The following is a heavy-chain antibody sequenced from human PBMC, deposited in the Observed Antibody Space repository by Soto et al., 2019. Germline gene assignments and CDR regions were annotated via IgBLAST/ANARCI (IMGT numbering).Heavy chain of an antibody. D-gene: IGHD6-13*01. J-gene: IGHJ4*02. CDR1: GFTFSSYA. V-gene: IGHV3-30-3*01. CDR2: ISYDGSNK. Sequence: GGSLRLSCAASGFTFSSYAMHWVRQAPGKGLEWVAVISYDGSNKYYADSVKGRFTISRDNSKNTLYLQMNSLRAEDTAVYYCARDKLDQLVHFDYWGQGTLVTVSS. CDR3: ARDKLDQLVHFDY.